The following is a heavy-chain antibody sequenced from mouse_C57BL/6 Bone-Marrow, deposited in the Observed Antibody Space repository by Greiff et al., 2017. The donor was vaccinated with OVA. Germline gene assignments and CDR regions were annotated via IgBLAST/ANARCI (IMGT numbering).Heavy chain of an antibody. CDR2: INPSSGYT. Sequence: VQLQQSGAELAKPGASVKLSCKASGYTFTSYWMHWVKQRPGQGLEWIGYINPSSGYTKYNQKFKDKATLPADKSSSTAYMQLSSLTYEDSAVYYCARYYSSSLRLDYWGQGTTLTVSS. J-gene: IGHJ2*01. CDR3: ARYYSSSLRLDY. V-gene: IGHV1-7*01. D-gene: IGHD1-1*01. CDR1: GYTFTSYW.